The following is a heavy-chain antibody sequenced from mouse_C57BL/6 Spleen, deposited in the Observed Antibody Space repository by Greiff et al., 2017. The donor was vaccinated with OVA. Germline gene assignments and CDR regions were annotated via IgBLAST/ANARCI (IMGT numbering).Heavy chain of an antibody. J-gene: IGHJ3*01. CDR3: ARSGYSNSAWFAY. CDR1: GYTFTSYW. D-gene: IGHD2-5*01. Sequence: QVQLQQSGTELVKPGASVKLSCKASGYTFTSYWMHWVKQRPGQGLEWIGNINPSNGGTNYNEKFKSKATLTVDKSSSTAYMQLSSLTSEDSAVYYCARSGYSNSAWFAYWGQGTLVTVSA. V-gene: IGHV1-53*01. CDR2: INPSNGGT.